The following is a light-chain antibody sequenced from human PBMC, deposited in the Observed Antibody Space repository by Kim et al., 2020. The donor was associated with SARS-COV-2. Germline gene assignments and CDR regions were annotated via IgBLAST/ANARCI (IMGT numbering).Light chain of an antibody. V-gene: IGKV3-20*01. CDR1: QGVSSSY. CDR2: GAS. Sequence: SPGQRATLSCRASQGVSSSYLSWYQQKAGPAPRLLIYGASSRATGIPDRFSGSWSGTDFTLTISRLEPEDFAVYYCQQYGSSPRTFGQGTKVDIK. CDR3: QQYGSSPRT. J-gene: IGKJ1*01.